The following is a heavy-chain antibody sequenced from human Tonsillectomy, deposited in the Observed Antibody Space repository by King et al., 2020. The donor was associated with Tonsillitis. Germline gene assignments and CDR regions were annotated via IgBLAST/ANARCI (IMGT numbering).Heavy chain of an antibody. CDR1: GFTFSSYG. Sequence: VQLVESGGGVVQPGRSLRLSCAASGFTFSSYGMHWVRQAPGKGLEWVAVISYDGSNKYYADSVKGRFTISRDNSKNTLYLQMNSLRVEDTAVYYCAKDWQSHVSYYYYGMDVWGQGTTVTVSS. CDR3: AKDWQSHVSYYYYGMDV. J-gene: IGHJ6*02. CDR2: ISYDGSNK. V-gene: IGHV3-30*18.